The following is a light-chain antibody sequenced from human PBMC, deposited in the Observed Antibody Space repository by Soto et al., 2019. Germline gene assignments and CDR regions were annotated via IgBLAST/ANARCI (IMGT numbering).Light chain of an antibody. CDR2: GAS. J-gene: IGKJ1*01. Sequence: EFVLTQSPGTLSLSPGERATLSCRASQTVRNNYLAWYQQKPGQAPRLLIYGASSRATGIPDRFSGSGSGTDFPLTISRLDPEYFAVYYCQQYGSSGTFGQGTKVDIK. CDR3: QQYGSSGT. V-gene: IGKV3-20*01. CDR1: QTVRNNY.